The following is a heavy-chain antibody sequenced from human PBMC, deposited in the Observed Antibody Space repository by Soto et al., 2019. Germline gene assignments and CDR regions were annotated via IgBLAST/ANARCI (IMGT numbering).Heavy chain of an antibody. CDR2: IYYIGNS. CDR1: GGSISPYY. J-gene: IGHJ4*02. D-gene: IGHD4-17*01. CDR3: ARLNYGDFQLYYFDY. Sequence: QVQLQESGPGLVKPSETLCLTCTVSGGSISPYYWSWIRQPPEKGLEWIGNIYYIGNSNYNPSLKSRVTISLDTSKNQFSLKLSSVTAADTAVYYCARLNYGDFQLYYFDYWGQGTLVTVSS. V-gene: IGHV4-59*08.